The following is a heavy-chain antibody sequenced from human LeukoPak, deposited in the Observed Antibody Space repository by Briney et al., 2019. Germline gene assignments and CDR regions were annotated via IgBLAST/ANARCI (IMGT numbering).Heavy chain of an antibody. CDR3: AKDISYYYDSSGYLFDY. CDR1: GFTFDDYA. D-gene: IGHD3-22*01. CDR2: ISWNSGSI. J-gene: IGHJ4*02. Sequence: PGGSLRLSCAASGFTFDDYAMHWVRQAPGKGLEWVSGISWNSGSIGYADSVKGRFTISRDNAKNSLYLQMNSLRAEDTALYYCAKDISYYYDSSGYLFDYWGQGTLVTVSS. V-gene: IGHV3-9*01.